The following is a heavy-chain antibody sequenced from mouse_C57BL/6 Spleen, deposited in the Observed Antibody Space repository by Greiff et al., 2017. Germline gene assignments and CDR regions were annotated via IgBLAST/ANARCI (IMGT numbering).Heavy chain of an antibody. Sequence: VQLQQSGAELARPGASVKLSCKASGYTFTSYGISWVKQRTGQGLEWIGEIYPRSGITYYNEKFKGKATLTADKSSSTAYMELRSLTSEDSAVYFCAREDEYDGSSQGFYTYYGVWGTGATVTASS. D-gene: IGHD1-1*01. CDR1: GYTFTSYG. V-gene: IGHV1-81*01. CDR2: IYPRSGIT. CDR3: AREDEYDGSSQGFYTYYGV. J-gene: IGHJ1*03.